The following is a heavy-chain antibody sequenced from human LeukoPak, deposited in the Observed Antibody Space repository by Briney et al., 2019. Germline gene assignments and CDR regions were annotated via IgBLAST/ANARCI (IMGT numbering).Heavy chain of an antibody. CDR2: IYYSGST. J-gene: IGHJ4*02. Sequence: PSETLSLTCTVSGGSISSSSYYWGWIRQPPGKGLEWIGSIYYSGSTYYNPSLKSRVTISVDTSKNQFSLKLSSVTAADTAVYYCARGPTTDNITSWSSGLEPFDYWGQGTLVTASS. CDR3: ARGPTTDNITSWSSGLEPFDY. CDR1: GGSISSSSYY. D-gene: IGHD6-13*01. V-gene: IGHV4-39*01.